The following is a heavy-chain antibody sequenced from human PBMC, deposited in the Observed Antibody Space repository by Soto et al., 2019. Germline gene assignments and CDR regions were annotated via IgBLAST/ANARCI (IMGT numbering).Heavy chain of an antibody. Sequence: SETLSLTCTVSGGSISSGNYYWSWIRQHPGKGLEWIGYMYYSGSPSYYNPSPKSRVTISVDTSNNNFSLKLSSVTAADTAVYYCARASVVRGVIWRFDPWGQGTLVTVSS. CDR1: GGSISSGNYY. D-gene: IGHD3-10*01. J-gene: IGHJ5*02. CDR2: MYYSGSPS. CDR3: ARASVVRGVIWRFDP. V-gene: IGHV4-31*03.